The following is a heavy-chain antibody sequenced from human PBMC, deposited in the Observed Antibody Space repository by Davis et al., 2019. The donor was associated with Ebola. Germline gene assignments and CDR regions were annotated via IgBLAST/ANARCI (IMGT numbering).Heavy chain of an antibody. CDR3: ASLGCSGGSCYNGLNY. Sequence: SETLSLTCTVSGGSIGRYYWTWIRQPPGKGLEWIGYIYYSGSTNYNPSLKSRVTISVDTSKNQFSLKLSSVTAADTAVYYCASLGCSGGSCYNGLNYWGQGTLVTVSS. D-gene: IGHD2-15*01. V-gene: IGHV4-59*08. J-gene: IGHJ4*02. CDR2: IYYSGST. CDR1: GGSIGRYY.